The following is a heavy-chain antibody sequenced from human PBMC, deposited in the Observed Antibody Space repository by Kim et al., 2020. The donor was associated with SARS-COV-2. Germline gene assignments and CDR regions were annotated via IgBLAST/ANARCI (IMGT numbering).Heavy chain of an antibody. J-gene: IGHJ3*02. D-gene: IGHD2-15*01. V-gene: IGHV3-30-3*01. Sequence: GGSLRLSCAASGFTFSSYAMHWVRQAPGKGLEWVAVISYDGSNKYYADSVKGRFTISRDNSKNTLYLQMNSLRAEDTAVYYCAREDIVVVARGAFDIWGQGTMVTVSS. CDR1: GFTFSSYA. CDR3: AREDIVVVARGAFDI. CDR2: ISYDGSNK.